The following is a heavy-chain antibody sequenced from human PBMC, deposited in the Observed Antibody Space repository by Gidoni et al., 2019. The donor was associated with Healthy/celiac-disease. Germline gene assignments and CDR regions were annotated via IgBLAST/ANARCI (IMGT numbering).Heavy chain of an antibody. CDR1: GFTFSSYA. CDR3: AKDKSGYYFFDY. CDR2: FSGSGGST. V-gene: IGHV3-23*01. Sequence: EVQLLESGGGLVQPGGSLRLSCAASGFTFSSYAMSWVRQAPGKGLEWVSAFSGSGGSTYYADSVKGRFTISRDNSKNTLYLQMNSLRAEDTAVYYCAKDKSGYYFFDYWGQGTLVTVSS. J-gene: IGHJ4*02. D-gene: IGHD3-22*01.